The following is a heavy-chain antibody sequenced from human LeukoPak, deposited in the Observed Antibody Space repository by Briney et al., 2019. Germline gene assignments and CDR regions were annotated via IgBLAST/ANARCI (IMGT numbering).Heavy chain of an antibody. CDR1: GGSISSSSYY. CDR3: ARVDTAMISHY. Sequence: SETLSLTCTVSGGSISSSSYYWGWIRQPPGKGLEWIGSIYYSGSTYDNPSLKSRVTISVDTSKNQFSLKLSSVTAADTAVYYCARVDTAMISHYWGQGTLVTVSS. V-gene: IGHV4-39*07. D-gene: IGHD5-18*01. CDR2: IYYSGST. J-gene: IGHJ4*02.